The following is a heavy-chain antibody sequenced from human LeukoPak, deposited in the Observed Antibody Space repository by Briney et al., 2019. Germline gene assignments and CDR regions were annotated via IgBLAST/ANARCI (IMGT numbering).Heavy chain of an antibody. D-gene: IGHD6-13*01. V-gene: IGHV3-30*02. Sequence: PGGSLRLSCAASGFTFSSYGMHWVRQAPGKGLEWVAFIRYDGSNKYYADSVKGRFTISRDNAKNSLYLQMNSLRAEDTAVYYCARGSTSLAAAGIYFQHWGQGTLVTVSS. CDR2: IRYDGSNK. J-gene: IGHJ1*01. CDR1: GFTFSSYG. CDR3: ARGSTSLAAAGIYFQH.